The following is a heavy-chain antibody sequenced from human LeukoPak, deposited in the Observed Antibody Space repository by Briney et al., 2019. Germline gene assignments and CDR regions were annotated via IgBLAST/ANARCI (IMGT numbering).Heavy chain of an antibody. Sequence: SETLSLTCTVSGGSISSGGYYWNWIRQHPGKGLEWIGYIYYSGSTYYNPSLKSRVTISVDTSKNQFSLKLSSVTAADTAVYYCARDGSPYYGSGSYYKKGSWFDPWGQGTLVTVSS. CDR2: IYYSGST. J-gene: IGHJ5*02. CDR3: ARDGSPYYGSGSYYKKGSWFDP. D-gene: IGHD3-10*01. V-gene: IGHV4-31*03. CDR1: GGSISSGGYY.